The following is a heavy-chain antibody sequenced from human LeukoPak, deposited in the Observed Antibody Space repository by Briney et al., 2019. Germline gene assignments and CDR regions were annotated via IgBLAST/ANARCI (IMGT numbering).Heavy chain of an antibody. Sequence: GGSLRLSCAASGFTLSNHWMIWVRQAPGKGLECMANIKQDGIEKYYLDSVKGRFTISRDNAKNSVYLQMNSLRVEDMAVYYCGRGWAVDFWGQGTLVTVSS. V-gene: IGHV3-7*01. D-gene: IGHD5-24*01. J-gene: IGHJ4*02. CDR1: GFTLSNHW. CDR3: GRGWAVDF. CDR2: IKQDGIEK.